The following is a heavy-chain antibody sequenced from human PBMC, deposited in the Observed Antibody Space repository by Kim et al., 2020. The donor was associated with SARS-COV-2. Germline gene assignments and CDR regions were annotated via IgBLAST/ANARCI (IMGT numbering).Heavy chain of an antibody. CDR3: VKDLGRVVTLDWYFDL. CDR1: GFTFSSYA. Sequence: GGSLRLSCSASGFTFSSYAMHWVRQAPGKGLEYVSAISSNGGSTYYADSVKGRFTISRDNSKNTLYLQMSSLRAEDTAVYYCVKDLGRVVTLDWYFDLWGRGTLVTVSS. CDR2: ISSNGGST. J-gene: IGHJ2*01. D-gene: IGHD2-21*02. V-gene: IGHV3-64D*06.